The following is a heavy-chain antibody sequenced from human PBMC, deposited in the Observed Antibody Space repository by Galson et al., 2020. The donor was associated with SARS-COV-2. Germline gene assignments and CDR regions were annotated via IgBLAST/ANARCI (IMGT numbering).Heavy chain of an antibody. Sequence: GGSLRLSCAASGFTFSSYGMHWVRQAPGKGLEWVAVIWYDGSNKYYADSVKVRFTISRANSKNTLYLQMNSLRAEDTAVYYCARPYDILTGRGGLDYWGQGTLVTVSS. V-gene: IGHV3-33*01. D-gene: IGHD3-9*01. J-gene: IGHJ4*02. CDR1: GFTFSSYG. CDR3: ARPYDILTGRGGLDY. CDR2: IWYDGSNK.